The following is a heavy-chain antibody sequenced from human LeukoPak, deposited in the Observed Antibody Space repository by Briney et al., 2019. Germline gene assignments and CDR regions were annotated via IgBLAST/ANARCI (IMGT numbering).Heavy chain of an antibody. CDR3: ARLPLGAFGEVLNFDF. D-gene: IGHD3-10*01. Sequence: SETLSLTCGVSSEFFSGYYWGWIRQPPGKGLEWIGDINGSGTTKYNPTLKSRVTISIDTSKKQFSLKVKSVTAADTAVYFCARLPLGAFGEVLNFDFWGQGTLVTVSS. J-gene: IGHJ4*02. CDR2: INGSGTT. V-gene: IGHV4-34*01. CDR1: SEFFSGYY.